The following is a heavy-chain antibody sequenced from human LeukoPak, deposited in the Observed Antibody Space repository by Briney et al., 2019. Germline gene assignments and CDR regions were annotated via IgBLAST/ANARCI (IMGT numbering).Heavy chain of an antibody. D-gene: IGHD5-18*01. CDR3: ARVGYPNLVYFDY. CDR1: GYTFTSYY. CDR2: INPSGGST. J-gene: IGHJ4*02. V-gene: IGHV1-46*01. Sequence: ASVKVSCKASGYTFTSYYMHWVRQAPGQGLEWMGIINPSGGSTSYAQKFQGRVTMTWDTSTSTVYMELSSLRSEDTAVYYCARVGYPNLVYFDYWGQGTLVTVS.